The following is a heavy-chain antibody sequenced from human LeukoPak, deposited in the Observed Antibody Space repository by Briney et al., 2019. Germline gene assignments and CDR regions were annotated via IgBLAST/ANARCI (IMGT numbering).Heavy chain of an antibody. D-gene: IGHD3-16*01. CDR1: GGSFNGYY. CDR2: IIHSGSS. Sequence: SDTLSLTYAVYGGSFNGYYWSWMRQPPGKGLEWIGEIIHSGSSSYNPSLKCRVTISVDTSKNHSSLKMKSVTAADTAVYYYVRGRCLGHSPFGYWSQGALLTVSS. CDR3: VRGRCLGHSPFGY. V-gene: IGHV4-34*01. J-gene: IGHJ4*02.